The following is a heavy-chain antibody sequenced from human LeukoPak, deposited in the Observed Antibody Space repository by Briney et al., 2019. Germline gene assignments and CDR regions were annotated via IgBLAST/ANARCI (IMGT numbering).Heavy chain of an antibody. CDR1: AFIFSGHW. CDR2: IWYDGSNK. D-gene: IGHD2-2*01. J-gene: IGHJ6*02. Sequence: GGSLRLSCEGSAFIFSGHWMNWVRQTPGKGLEWVAVIWYDGSNKYYADSVKGRFTISRDNSKNTLYLQMNSLRAEDTAVYYCARDTVVPAATYYYYYGMDVWGQGTTVTVSS. V-gene: IGHV3-33*08. CDR3: ARDTVVPAATYYYYYGMDV.